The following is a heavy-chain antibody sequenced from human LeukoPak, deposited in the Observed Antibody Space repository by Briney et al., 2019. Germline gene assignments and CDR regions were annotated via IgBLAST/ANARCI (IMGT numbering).Heavy chain of an antibody. CDR3: AREPLEYDSSGYFDF. CDR2: IYYDWNT. CDR1: GVSISSHIYY. J-gene: IGHJ4*02. Sequence: SETLSLTCAVSGVSISSHIYYWAWIRQSPGKGLEWIATIYYDWNTFYNPSLKSRVTISLDTSKYQFSLEVTSVTAADTAVYYCAREPLEYDSSGYFDFWGQGTLVTVST. D-gene: IGHD3-22*01. V-gene: IGHV4-39*07.